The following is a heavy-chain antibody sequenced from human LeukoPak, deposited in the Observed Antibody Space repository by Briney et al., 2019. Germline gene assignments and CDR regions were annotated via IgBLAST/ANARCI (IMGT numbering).Heavy chain of an antibody. CDR1: GFTFSSYA. V-gene: IGHV3-21*04. J-gene: IGHJ6*02. D-gene: IGHD3-3*02. CDR3: ARARGISDPMDV. CDR2: ISGSSSYT. Sequence: PGGSLRLSCAASGFTFSSYAMTWVRQAPGKGLEWVSYISGSSSYTNHADSVQGRFTISRDNAKSSLYLQMDSLRAEDTAVYFCARARGISDPMDVWGQGTTVTVSS.